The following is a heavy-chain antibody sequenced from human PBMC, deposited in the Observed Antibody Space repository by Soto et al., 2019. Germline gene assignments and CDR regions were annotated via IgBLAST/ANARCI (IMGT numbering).Heavy chain of an antibody. J-gene: IGHJ6*02. V-gene: IGHV1-24*01. D-gene: IGHD4-4*01. CDR2: FDPEDGET. CDR1: GYTLTELS. CDR3: ATGSATVTPPLYYYGMDF. Sequence: QVQLVQSGAEVKKPGASVKVACKVCGYTLTELSMHWVRQAPGKGLEWMGGFDPEDGETIYAQKSQDRVIMTEDTSTDTAYMELSRLRSEDTAVYYCATGSATVTPPLYYYGMDFGGQGTTVTVSS.